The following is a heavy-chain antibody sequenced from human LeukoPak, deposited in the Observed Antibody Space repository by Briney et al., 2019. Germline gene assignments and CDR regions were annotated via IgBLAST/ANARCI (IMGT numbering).Heavy chain of an antibody. CDR1: GGSFSRYY. J-gene: IGHJ4*02. CDR3: ARAVAATQNRVTCFDY. Sequence: SQTLSLTCAVYGGSFSRYYWSWIRQSPGKGLQWIGEINHSGSTNYNPSLKSRVTISVDTSKNQFSLKLSSVTAADTAVYYCARAVAATQNRVTCFDYWGQGTLVIVSS. D-gene: IGHD2-15*01. CDR2: INHSGST. V-gene: IGHV4-34*01.